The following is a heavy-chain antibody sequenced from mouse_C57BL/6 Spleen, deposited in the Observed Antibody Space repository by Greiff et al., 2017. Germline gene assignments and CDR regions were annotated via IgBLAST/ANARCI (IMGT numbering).Heavy chain of an antibody. CDR3: ARSDLLLKYFDV. CDR1: GYAFSSSW. Sequence: QVQLKESGPELVKPGASVKISCKASGYAFSSSWMNWVKQRPGKGLEWIGRIYPGDGDTNYNGKFKGKATLTADKSSSTAYMQLSSLTSEDSAVYFCARSDLLLKYFDVWGTGTTVTVSS. J-gene: IGHJ1*03. V-gene: IGHV1-82*01. D-gene: IGHD1-1*01. CDR2: IYPGDGDT.